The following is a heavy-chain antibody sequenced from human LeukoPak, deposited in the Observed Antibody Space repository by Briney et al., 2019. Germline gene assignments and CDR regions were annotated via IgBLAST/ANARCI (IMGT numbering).Heavy chain of an antibody. J-gene: IGHJ4*02. CDR2: INHSGST. CDR1: GGSISSYY. Sequence: SETLSLTCTVSGGSISSYYWSWIRQPPVKGLEWIGEINHSGSTNYNPSLKSRVTISVDTSKNQFSLKLSSVTAADTAVYYCARGLSGARATNDYWGQGTLVTVSS. CDR3: ARGLSGARATNDY. V-gene: IGHV4-34*01. D-gene: IGHD1-26*01.